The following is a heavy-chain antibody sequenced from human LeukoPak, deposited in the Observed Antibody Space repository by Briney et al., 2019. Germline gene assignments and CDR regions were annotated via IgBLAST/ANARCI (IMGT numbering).Heavy chain of an antibody. CDR1: GFTFSDHY. CDR3: ARGGDFWSGYYLDY. V-gene: IGHV3-72*01. CDR2: TRNKANSYTT. Sequence: PGGSLRLSCAASGFTFSDHYMDWVRQAPGKGLEWVGRTRNKANSYTTEYAASVKGRFTISRDDSKNSLYLQMNSLKTEDTAVYYCARGGDFWSGYYLDYWGQGILVTVSS. J-gene: IGHJ4*02. D-gene: IGHD3-3*01.